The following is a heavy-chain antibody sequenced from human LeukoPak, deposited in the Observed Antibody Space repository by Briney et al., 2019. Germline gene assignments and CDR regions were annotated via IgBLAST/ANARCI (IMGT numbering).Heavy chain of an antibody. J-gene: IGHJ4*02. CDR3: AAYGSGSYYKRVRFDY. CDR1: GYSISSGYY. CDR2: IYHSGST. V-gene: IGHV4-38-2*02. Sequence: SETLSLTCTVSGYSISSGYYWGWIRQPPGKGLEWIGSIYHSGSTYYNPSLKSRVTISVDTSKNQFSLKLSTVTAADTAVYYCAAYGSGSYYKRVRFDYWGQGTLVTVSS. D-gene: IGHD3-10*01.